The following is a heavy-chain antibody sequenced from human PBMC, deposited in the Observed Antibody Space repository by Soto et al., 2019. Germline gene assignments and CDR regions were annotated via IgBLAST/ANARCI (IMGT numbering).Heavy chain of an antibody. V-gene: IGHV3-23*01. CDR1: GFTFSSYA. D-gene: IGHD1-26*01. J-gene: IGHJ4*02. CDR3: ARRRSGSYYDY. CDR2: ISGSGGST. Sequence: EVQLLESGGGLVQPGGSLRLSCAASGFTFSSYAMRLVRQAPVKGLEWVSAISGSGGSTYYADSVKGRFTISRDNSKNTLYLQMNSLRAEDTAVYCCARRRSGSYYDYWGQGTLVTVSS.